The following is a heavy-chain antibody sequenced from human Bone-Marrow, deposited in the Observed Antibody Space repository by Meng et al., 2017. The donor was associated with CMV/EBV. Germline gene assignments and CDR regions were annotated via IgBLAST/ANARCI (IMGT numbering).Heavy chain of an antibody. CDR3: ARRRSTVTGYTELEAPYGMDV. V-gene: IGHV4-34*01. Sequence: GSLRLSCAVYGGSFSGYYWSWIRQPPGKGLEWIGEINHSGSTNYNPSLKSRVTISVDTSKNQFSLKLSSVTAADTAVYCCARRRSTVTGYTELEAPYGMDVWGQGTTVTVSS. D-gene: IGHD4-11*01. J-gene: IGHJ6*02. CDR1: GGSFSGYY. CDR2: INHSGST.